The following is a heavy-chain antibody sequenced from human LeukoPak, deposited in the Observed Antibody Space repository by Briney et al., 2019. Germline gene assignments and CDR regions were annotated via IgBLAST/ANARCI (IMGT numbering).Heavy chain of an antibody. CDR3: AKESGSYWSPRWQGAFDI. V-gene: IGHV3-30*18. D-gene: IGHD1-26*01. J-gene: IGHJ3*02. CDR1: GFTFSSYG. Sequence: PGGSLRLSCAASGFTFSSYGMHWVRQAPGKGLEWVAVISYDGSNKYYADSVKGRFTISRDNSKNTLYLQMNSLRAEDTAVYYCAKESGSYWSPRWQGAFDIWGQGTMVTVSS. CDR2: ISYDGSNK.